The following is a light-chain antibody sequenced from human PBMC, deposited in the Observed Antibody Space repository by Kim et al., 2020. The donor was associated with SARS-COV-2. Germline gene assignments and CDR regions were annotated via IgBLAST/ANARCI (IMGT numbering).Light chain of an antibody. CDR3: QQYDKWPPWT. V-gene: IGKV3-15*01. CDR1: QGVTNN. CDR2: GAS. Sequence: SLGDRATLSCRASQGVTNNLAWYQLKPGQPPMLLIYGASTRATGIPGRFSGGGSGTQFTLTISSLQSEDLGVYYCQQYDKWPPWTFGQGTKVDIK. J-gene: IGKJ1*01.